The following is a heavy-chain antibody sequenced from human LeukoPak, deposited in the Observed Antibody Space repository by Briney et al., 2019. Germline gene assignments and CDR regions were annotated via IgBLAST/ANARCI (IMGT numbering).Heavy chain of an antibody. CDR1: GYTFTSYD. CDR2: INPNSGGT. V-gene: IGHV1-2*02. D-gene: IGHD6-19*01. Sequence: ASVKVSCKASGYTFTSYDINWVRQATGQGLEWMGWINPNSGGTNYAQKFQGRVTMTRDTSISTAYMEMSRLRSDDTAVYYCARDLGWYDNWFDPWGQGTLVTVSS. J-gene: IGHJ5*02. CDR3: ARDLGWYDNWFDP.